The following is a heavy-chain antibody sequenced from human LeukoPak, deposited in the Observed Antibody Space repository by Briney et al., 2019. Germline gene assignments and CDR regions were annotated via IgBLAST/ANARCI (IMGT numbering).Heavy chain of an antibody. CDR1: GYTFTSYG. Sequence: ASVKVSCKASGYTFTSYGISWVRQAPGQGLEWMGWISAYNGNTHYAQKLQGRVTMTTDTSTSTAYMELRSLRSDDTAVYYCARDWRDIVVVPAAPPNNWFDPWGQGTLVTVSS. CDR2: ISAYNGNT. CDR3: ARDWRDIVVVPAAPPNNWFDP. V-gene: IGHV1-18*01. J-gene: IGHJ5*02. D-gene: IGHD2-2*01.